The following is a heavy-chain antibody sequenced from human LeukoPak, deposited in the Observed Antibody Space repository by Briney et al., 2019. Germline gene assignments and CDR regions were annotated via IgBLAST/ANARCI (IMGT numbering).Heavy chain of an antibody. CDR3: ARAPRVGATTLLYFDY. V-gene: IGHV3-23*01. CDR1: GFTFSSYG. D-gene: IGHD1-26*01. CDR2: ISGSGGST. J-gene: IGHJ4*02. Sequence: GGSLRLSCAASGFTFSSYGMSWVRQAPGKGLEWVSAISGSGGSTYYADSVKGRFTISRGNSKNTLYLQMNSLRAEDTAVYYCARAPRVGATTLLYFDYWGQGTLVTVSS.